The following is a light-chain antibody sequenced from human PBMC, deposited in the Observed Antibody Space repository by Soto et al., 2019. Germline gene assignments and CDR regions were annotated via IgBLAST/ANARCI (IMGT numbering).Light chain of an antibody. J-gene: IGKJ2*01. V-gene: IGKV1-5*01. CDR2: DAS. Sequence: DIQMTQSPSTLSASVGDRVTITCRASQSISRWLAWYQQKPGKSPKVMMYDASRLKSGVPSRFTGSESGTEFTLTISRLQADDFATYYCQQYNTYSTLGQGAKVDIK. CDR3: QQYNTYST. CDR1: QSISRW.